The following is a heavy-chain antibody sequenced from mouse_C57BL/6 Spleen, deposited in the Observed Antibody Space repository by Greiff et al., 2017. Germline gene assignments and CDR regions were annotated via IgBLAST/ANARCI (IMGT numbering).Heavy chain of an antibody. J-gene: IGHJ4*01. Sequence: VQLQQPGAELVRPGSSVKLSCKASGYTFTSYWMHWVKQRPIQGLEWIGNIDPSDSETHYNQKFKDKATLTVDKSSSTAYMQLSSLTSEDSAVYYCAREYYDTYYYAMDYWGQGTSVTVSS. D-gene: IGHD2-4*01. CDR3: AREYYDTYYYAMDY. CDR1: GYTFTSYW. V-gene: IGHV1-52*01. CDR2: IDPSDSET.